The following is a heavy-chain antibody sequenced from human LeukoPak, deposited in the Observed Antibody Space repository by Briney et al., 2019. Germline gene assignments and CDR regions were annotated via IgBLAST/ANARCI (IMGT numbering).Heavy chain of an antibody. CDR2: IYHSGST. Sequence: SETLSLTCAVSGGSISSGGYSWSWIRQPPGKGLEWIGYIYHSGSTYYNPSLKSRVTISVDRSKNQFSLKLSSVTAADTAVYYCARQREGPDVEKYWYFDLWGRGTLVTVSS. CDR1: GGSISSGGYS. D-gene: IGHD3-3*01. CDR3: ARQREGPDVEKYWYFDL. J-gene: IGHJ2*01. V-gene: IGHV4-30-2*01.